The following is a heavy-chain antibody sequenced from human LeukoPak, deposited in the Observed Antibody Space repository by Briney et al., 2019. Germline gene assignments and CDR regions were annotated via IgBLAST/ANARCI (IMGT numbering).Heavy chain of an antibody. J-gene: IGHJ5*02. D-gene: IGHD1-26*01. CDR3: AKDRNTDPGAGFDP. CDR1: GFTFDDYA. Sequence: GGSLRLSCAASGFTFDDYAMHWVRQAPGKGLEWVSGISWNSGSIGYADSVKGRFTISRDNAKNSLYLQMNSLRAEDTALYYCAKDRNTDPGAGFDPWGQGTLVTVSS. CDR2: ISWNSGSI. V-gene: IGHV3-9*01.